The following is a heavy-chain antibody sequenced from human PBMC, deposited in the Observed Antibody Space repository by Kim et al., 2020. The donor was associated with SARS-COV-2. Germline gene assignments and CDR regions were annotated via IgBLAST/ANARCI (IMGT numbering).Heavy chain of an antibody. J-gene: IGHJ5*02. CDR3: ASGVNFYDLSEENIAYYSA. V-gene: IGHV3-48*03. Sequence: GGSLRLSCIASGFTFSSYEMNWVRQAPGKGLEWISYISYSGSTKYYVDSLEGRFTISRDNAKNSLYLQMNSLRVEDTALYYCASGVNFYDLSEENIAYYSAWGPGTLVTVSS. D-gene: IGHD3-22*01. CDR1: GFTFSSYE. CDR2: ISYSGSTK.